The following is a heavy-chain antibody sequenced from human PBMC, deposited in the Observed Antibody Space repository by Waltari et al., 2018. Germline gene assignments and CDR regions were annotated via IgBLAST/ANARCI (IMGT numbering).Heavy chain of an antibody. D-gene: IGHD3-10*01. CDR2: IYSGGSTT. CDR3: AKDDRGFDF. Sequence: EVQLLESGGGLVQPGGSLRLSCAASGFTFSSYAMNWVRQAPGKGLEWVSVIYSGGSTTYYADSVKGRFTISRDTSKNTLYLQMNSLRAEDTAVYYCAKDDRGFDFWGQGTLVTVSS. CDR1: GFTFSSYA. J-gene: IGHJ4*02. V-gene: IGHV3-23*03.